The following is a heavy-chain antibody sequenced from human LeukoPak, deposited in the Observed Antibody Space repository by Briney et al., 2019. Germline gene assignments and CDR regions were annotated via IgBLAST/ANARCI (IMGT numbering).Heavy chain of an antibody. CDR3: ARCSSSSWYPHYYYYYGMDV. J-gene: IGHJ6*02. V-gene: IGHV3-7*01. CDR2: IKQDGSEK. Sequence: ETLSLTCAVYGGSFSGYYWSWVRQAPGKGLEWVANIKQDGSEKYYVDSVKGRFTISRDNAKNSLYLQMNSLRAEDTAVYYCARCSSSSWYPHYYYYYGMDVWGQGTTVTVSS. D-gene: IGHD6-13*01. CDR1: GGSFSGYY.